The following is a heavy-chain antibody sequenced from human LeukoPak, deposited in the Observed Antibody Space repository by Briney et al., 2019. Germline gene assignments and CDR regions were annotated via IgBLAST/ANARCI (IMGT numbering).Heavy chain of an antibody. D-gene: IGHD6-25*01. V-gene: IGHV3-74*01. CDR2: IRSDGSAT. J-gene: IGHJ3*02. CDR1: GFTFSASY. CDR3: AKDIGGGIATGAFDI. Sequence: GESLRLSCAASGFTFSASYMYWVRQAPGKGLVWVSRIRSDGSATYYADSVKGRFTISRDNAKNTLYLQMNSLRAEDTALYYCAKDIGGGIATGAFDIWGQGTMVTVSS.